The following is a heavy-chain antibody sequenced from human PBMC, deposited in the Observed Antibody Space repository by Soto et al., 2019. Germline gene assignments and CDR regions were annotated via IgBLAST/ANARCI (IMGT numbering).Heavy chain of an antibody. J-gene: IGHJ6*02. D-gene: IGHD6-6*01. CDR2: IRSKANSYAT. Sequence: GGSLRLSCAASGFTFSGSAMHWVRQASGKGLEWVGRIRSKANSYATAYAASVKGRFTISRDDSKNTAYLQMNSLKTEDTAVYYCTRLTTVPCSSSSPDYYYYYGMDVWGQGTTVTVSS. CDR1: GFTFSGSA. V-gene: IGHV3-73*01. CDR3: TRLTTVPCSSSSPDYYYYYGMDV.